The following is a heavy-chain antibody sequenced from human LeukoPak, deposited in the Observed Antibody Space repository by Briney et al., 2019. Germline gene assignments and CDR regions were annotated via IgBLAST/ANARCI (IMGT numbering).Heavy chain of an antibody. D-gene: IGHD6-6*01. V-gene: IGHV1-46*01. CDR1: GYTFTRYY. CDR3: ARAGDSSSPLF. Sequence: GASVKVSCKASGYTFTRYYIHWVRQAPGQGLEWVGLMNPSGGSTSYAQKFQGRVTMTRDTSTSTIYMELSSLRSEDTAVYYCARAGDSSSPLFWGQGTLVTVSS. CDR2: MNPSGGST. J-gene: IGHJ4*02.